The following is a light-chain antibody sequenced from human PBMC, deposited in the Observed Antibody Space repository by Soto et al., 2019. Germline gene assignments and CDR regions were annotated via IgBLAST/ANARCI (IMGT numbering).Light chain of an antibody. J-gene: IGLJ1*01. CDR2: EVS. V-gene: IGLV2-23*02. Sequence: QSVLTQPASVSGSPGQSVTISCTGTSTNVGTYQAISWYQQHPGKAPKLILYEVSQRPSGVSDRFSGSKSGNTASLTISGLQAEDEADYHRCSYASSSTYVVGTGNKLTVL. CDR3: CSYASSSTYV. CDR1: STNVGTYQA.